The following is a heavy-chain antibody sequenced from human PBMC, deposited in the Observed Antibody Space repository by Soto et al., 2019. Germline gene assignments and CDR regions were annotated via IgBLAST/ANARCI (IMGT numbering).Heavy chain of an antibody. D-gene: IGHD5-12*01. CDR2: IYHSGST. Sequence: PSETLSLTCAVSGGSISSGGYSWSWIRQPPGKGLEWIGYIYHSGSTYYNPSLKSRVTISVDRSKNQFSLKLSSVTAADTAVYYCAREGGYDSANYYYYGMDVWGQGTTVTVSS. V-gene: IGHV4-30-2*01. CDR1: GGSISSGGYS. CDR3: AREGGYDSANYYYYGMDV. J-gene: IGHJ6*02.